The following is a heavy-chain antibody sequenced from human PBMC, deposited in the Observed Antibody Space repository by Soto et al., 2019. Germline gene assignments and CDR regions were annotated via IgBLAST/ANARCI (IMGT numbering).Heavy chain of an antibody. Sequence: GESLKISCAASGFTFSSYGMHWVRQAPGKGLEWVAVIWYDGSNKYYADSVKGRFTISRDNSKNTLYLQMNSLRAEDTAVYYCARRIAAAGPYYYYGMDVWGQGTTVTVSS. CDR3: ARRIAAAGPYYYYGMDV. CDR1: GFTFSSYG. CDR2: IWYDGSNK. V-gene: IGHV3-33*01. J-gene: IGHJ6*02. D-gene: IGHD6-13*01.